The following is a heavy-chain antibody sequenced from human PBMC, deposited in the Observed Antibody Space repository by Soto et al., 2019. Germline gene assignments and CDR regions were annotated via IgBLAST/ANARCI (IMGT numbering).Heavy chain of an antibody. CDR1: GGSVSSYY. D-gene: IGHD6-19*01. CDR3: ARGSSSGWKLDY. Sequence: PSETLSLTCTVSGGSVSSYYWTWIRQPPGKGLEWFGYIYYGGITSYNPSLNSRVSLSLDTSRTQFSLTMTSVSAADTAVYYCARGSSSGWKLDYWGQGSLVTVSS. CDR2: IYYGGIT. V-gene: IGHV4-59*02. J-gene: IGHJ4*02.